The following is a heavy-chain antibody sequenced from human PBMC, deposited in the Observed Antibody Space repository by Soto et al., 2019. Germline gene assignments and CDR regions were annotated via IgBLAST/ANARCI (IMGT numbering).Heavy chain of an antibody. CDR3: TTGGGRDIVVVVAATRAEYFQH. CDR2: IKSKTDGGTT. Sequence: GGSLRLSCAASGFTFSNAWMSWVRQAPGKGLEWVGRIKSKTDGGTTDYAAPVKGRFTISRDDSKNTLYLQMNSLKTEDTAVYYCTTGGGRDIVVVVAATRAEYFQHWGQGTLVTVSS. V-gene: IGHV3-15*01. J-gene: IGHJ1*01. D-gene: IGHD2-15*01. CDR1: GFTFSNAW.